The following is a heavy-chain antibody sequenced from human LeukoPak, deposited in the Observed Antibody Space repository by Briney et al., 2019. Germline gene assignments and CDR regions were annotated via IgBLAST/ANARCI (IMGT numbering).Heavy chain of an antibody. D-gene: IGHD3-10*01. CDR2: ISDTGDST. Sequence: GGSLRLSRAASGFTFSNYAMTWVRQAPGKGLEWVSVISDTGDSTYYADSVKGRFTISRDNSKNTFYLQMNSLRADDTAVYYCTKNLFTGIGYYFDYWGQGTLVSVSS. J-gene: IGHJ4*02. CDR3: TKNLFTGIGYYFDY. V-gene: IGHV3-23*01. CDR1: GFTFSNYA.